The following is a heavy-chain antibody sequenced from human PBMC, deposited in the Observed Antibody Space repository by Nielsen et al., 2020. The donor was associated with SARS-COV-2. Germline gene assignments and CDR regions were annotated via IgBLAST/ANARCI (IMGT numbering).Heavy chain of an antibody. CDR1: GFTFSSYS. CDR2: ISSSSSTI. CDR3: AAYYASGSYSSGSSNYYYYGKDV. J-gene: IGHJ6*02. D-gene: IGHD3-10*01. V-gene: IGHV3-48*02. Sequence: GESLKISCAASGFTFSSYSMNWVRQAPGKGLEWVSYISSSSSTIYYADSVKGRFTISRDNAKNSLYLQMNSLRDEDTAVYYCAAYYASGSYSSGSSNYYYYGKDVWGQGTTVTVSS.